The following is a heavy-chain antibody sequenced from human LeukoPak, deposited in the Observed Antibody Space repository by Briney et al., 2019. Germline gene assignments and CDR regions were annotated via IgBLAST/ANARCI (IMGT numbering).Heavy chain of an antibody. Sequence: SETLSLTCTVSGGSTSGYYWSWIRQPPGKGLEWIGYVYYSGSTNYNPSLMSRVTISVDTSKNQFSLKVTSVTAADTAVYYCARGLGYSRIDYWGQGTLVTVSS. CDR1: GGSTSGYY. V-gene: IGHV4-59*01. J-gene: IGHJ4*02. CDR3: ARGLGYSRIDY. D-gene: IGHD4-11*01. CDR2: VYYSGST.